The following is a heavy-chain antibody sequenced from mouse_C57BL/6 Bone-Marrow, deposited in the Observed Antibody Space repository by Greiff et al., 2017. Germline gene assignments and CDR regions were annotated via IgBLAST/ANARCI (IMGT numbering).Heavy chain of an antibody. CDR1: GYTFTDYY. V-gene: IGHV1-19*01. Sequence: EVQLQQSGPVLVKPGASVKMSCKASGYTFTDYYMNWVKQSHGKSLEWIGVINPYNGGTSYNQKFKGKATLTVDKSSSTAYMELNSLTSEDSAVYYCAREGDYVSSYYFDYWGQGTTLTVSS. CDR2: INPYNGGT. J-gene: IGHJ2*01. D-gene: IGHD1-1*01. CDR3: AREGDYVSSYYFDY.